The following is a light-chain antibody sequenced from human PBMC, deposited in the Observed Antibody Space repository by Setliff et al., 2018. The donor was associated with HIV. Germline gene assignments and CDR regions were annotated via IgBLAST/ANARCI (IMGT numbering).Light chain of an antibody. Sequence: QSVLTQPASVSGSPGQSITLSCTGTSSDVGGYNYVSWYQQHPDKAPKLMIYDVKNRPSGVSDRFSGSKSGNTASLTISGLQAEDEADYYCCSYASSGPVFGAGTKVTVL. CDR2: DVK. J-gene: IGLJ1*01. CDR1: SSDVGGYNY. CDR3: CSYASSGPV. V-gene: IGLV2-23*02.